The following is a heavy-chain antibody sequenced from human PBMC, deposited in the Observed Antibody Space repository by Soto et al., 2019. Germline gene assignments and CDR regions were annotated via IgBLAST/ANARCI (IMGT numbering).Heavy chain of an antibody. CDR1: GFTFTSFG. V-gene: IGHV3-30*18. J-gene: IGHJ6*02. CDR2: ISYDGSQK. Sequence: QVQLVESGGGVVQPGGSLRLSCAASGFTFTSFGMHWVRQAPGKGLEWVAVISYDGSQKKFADSVKGRFTISRDNSKNTLYLEMSSLRADDTAVFYCAKDRGYSFGSDEDYHYGMDVWGQGTTVTVSS. D-gene: IGHD5-18*01. CDR3: AKDRGYSFGSDEDYHYGMDV.